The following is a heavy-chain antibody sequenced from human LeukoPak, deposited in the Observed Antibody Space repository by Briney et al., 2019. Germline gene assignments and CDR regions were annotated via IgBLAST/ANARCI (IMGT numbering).Heavy chain of an antibody. D-gene: IGHD2-8*01. V-gene: IGHV4-34*01. Sequence: SESLSLTCAVYGGSFSGYYWSWIRQPPGKGLEWIGEINHSGSTNYNPSLKSRVTISVDTSKNQFSLKLSSVTAADTAVYYCARSGIEDIVLMVYAHFDYWGQGTLVTVSS. CDR3: ARSGIEDIVLMVYAHFDY. CDR1: GGSFSGYY. CDR2: INHSGST. J-gene: IGHJ4*02.